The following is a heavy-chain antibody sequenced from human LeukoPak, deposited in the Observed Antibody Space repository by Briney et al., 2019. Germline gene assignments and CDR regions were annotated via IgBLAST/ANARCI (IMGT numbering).Heavy chain of an antibody. CDR3: ARTRAPAAYYYYYMDV. Sequence: WASVKVSCTASGYTFTGYYMHWVRQAPGQGLEWMGWINPNSGGTNYAQKFQGRVTMTRDTSISTAYMELSRLRSDDTAVCYCARTRAPAAYYYYYMDVWGKGTTVTVSS. CDR2: INPNSGGT. J-gene: IGHJ6*03. D-gene: IGHD2-2*01. CDR1: GYTFTGYY. V-gene: IGHV1-2*02.